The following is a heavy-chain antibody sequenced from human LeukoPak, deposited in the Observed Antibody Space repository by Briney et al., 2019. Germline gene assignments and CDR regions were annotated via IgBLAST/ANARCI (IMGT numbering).Heavy chain of an antibody. CDR3: ARVRTLGYCSSTSCYIPYNWFDP. CDR2: IFHGGST. J-gene: IGHJ5*02. CDR1: GGSINSDS. V-gene: IGHV4-30-2*01. Sequence: SETLSLTCAVSGGSINSDSWSWIRQPPGKGLEWVGYIFHGGSTYSNPSLKSRVTISVDTSKNQFSLKLSSVTAADTAVYYCARVRTLGYCSSTSCYIPYNWFDPWGQGTLVTVSS. D-gene: IGHD2-2*02.